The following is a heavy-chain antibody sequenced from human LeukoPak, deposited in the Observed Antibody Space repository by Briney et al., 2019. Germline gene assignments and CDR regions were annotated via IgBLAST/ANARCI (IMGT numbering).Heavy chain of an antibody. D-gene: IGHD4-17*01. J-gene: IGHJ4*02. V-gene: IGHV3-23*01. CDR3: AKGYGGY. CDR1: GFTVSNNY. Sequence: PGGSLRLSCAASGFTVSNNYMSWVRQAPGKGLEWVSGFSGSGGSTYYADSVKGRFTISRDNSKNTLYLQMNSLRAEDTAVYYCAKGYGGYWGQGTLVTVSS. CDR2: FSGSGGST.